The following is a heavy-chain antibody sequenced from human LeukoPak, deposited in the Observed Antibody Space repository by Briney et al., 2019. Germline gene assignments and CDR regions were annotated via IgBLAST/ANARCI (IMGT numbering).Heavy chain of an antibody. CDR1: GFTFSSYA. V-gene: IGHV3-23*01. Sequence: PGGSLRLSCAASGFTFSSYAMSWVRQAPGKGLEWVSAISGSGGSTYYADSVKGRFTISRDNSKNTLYLQMNSLRAEDTAVYYCASMGIGGFYYYYYMDVWGKGTTVTVSS. CDR3: ASMGIGGFYYYYYMDV. D-gene: IGHD3-16*01. J-gene: IGHJ6*03. CDR2: ISGSGGST.